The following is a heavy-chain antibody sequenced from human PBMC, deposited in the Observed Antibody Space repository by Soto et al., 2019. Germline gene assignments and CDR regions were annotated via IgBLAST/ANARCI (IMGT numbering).Heavy chain of an antibody. Sequence: PGGSLRLSCAASGFTFSSYEMNWVRQAPGKGLEWVSYISSSGSTIYYADSVKGRFTISRDNAKNSLYLQMNSLRAEDTAVYYCARDLRDGYNIAFDYWGQGTLVTGS. CDR1: GFTFSSYE. CDR3: ARDLRDGYNIAFDY. D-gene: IGHD5-12*01. J-gene: IGHJ4*02. V-gene: IGHV3-48*03. CDR2: ISSSGSTI.